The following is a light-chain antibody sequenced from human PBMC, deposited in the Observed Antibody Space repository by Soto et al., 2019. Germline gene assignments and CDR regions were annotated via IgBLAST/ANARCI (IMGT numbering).Light chain of an antibody. V-gene: IGKV1-39*01. Sequence: DIQMTQSPSTLSASVGDRVTITCRASQSISSYLNWYQQKPGKAPKLLMYAASTLQSGVPSGFSGSGSGTEFTLTISSLQSEDFAVYYCQQYNNWPRTFGQGTKVDIK. CDR3: QQYNNWPRT. CDR2: AAS. J-gene: IGKJ1*01. CDR1: QSISSY.